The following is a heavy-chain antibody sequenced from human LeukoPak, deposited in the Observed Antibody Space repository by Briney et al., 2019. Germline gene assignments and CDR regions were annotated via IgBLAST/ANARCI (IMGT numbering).Heavy chain of an antibody. Sequence: GGSLRLSCAASGFTFSSYAMSWVRQAPGKGLEWVSAISGSGGSTYYADSVKGRFTISRDNSKNTLYLQMNSLRAEDTAVYYCAKALDYDSSGPLDYWGQGTLVTVSS. J-gene: IGHJ4*02. CDR3: AKALDYDSSGPLDY. V-gene: IGHV3-23*01. CDR2: ISGSGGST. D-gene: IGHD3-22*01. CDR1: GFTFSSYA.